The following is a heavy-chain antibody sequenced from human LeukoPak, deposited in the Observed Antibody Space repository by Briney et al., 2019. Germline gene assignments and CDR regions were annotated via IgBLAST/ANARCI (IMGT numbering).Heavy chain of an antibody. CDR1: GFTFSSYA. D-gene: IGHD6-13*01. V-gene: IGHV3-21*01. J-gene: IGHJ5*02. Sequence: NTGGSLRLSCAASGFTFSSYAMSWVRQAPGKGLEWVSSISGCGTYIYYADSVRGRFTISRDNAKNSLYLQMNSLRVEDTAVYYCARVAHQLVERIAWFDPWGQGTLVTVSS. CDR3: ARVAHQLVERIAWFDP. CDR2: ISGCGTYI.